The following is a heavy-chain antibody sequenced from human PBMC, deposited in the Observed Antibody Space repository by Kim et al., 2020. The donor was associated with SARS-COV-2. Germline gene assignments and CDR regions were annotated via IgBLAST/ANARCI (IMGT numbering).Heavy chain of an antibody. V-gene: IGHV3-21*01. D-gene: IGHD1-26*01. Sequence: AEAVEGRFPISRDNAKNSLYLQMNSLRAEDTAVYYCARDVVGATTGWFDPWGQGTLVTVSS. J-gene: IGHJ5*02. CDR3: ARDVVGATTGWFDP.